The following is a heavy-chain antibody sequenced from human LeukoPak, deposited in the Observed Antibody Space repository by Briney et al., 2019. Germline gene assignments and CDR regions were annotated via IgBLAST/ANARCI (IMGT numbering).Heavy chain of an antibody. Sequence: PSETLSLTSTVSGGSISSSSYYWGWVRQPPGKGLEWIGSIYYSGSTYYNLSLKSRVTISVDTSKNQFSLKLSSVTAADTAVYYCAAQQLGHDYWGQGTLVTVSS. CDR3: AAQQLGHDY. J-gene: IGHJ4*02. V-gene: IGHV4-39*01. CDR2: IYYSGST. CDR1: GGSISSSSYY. D-gene: IGHD6-13*01.